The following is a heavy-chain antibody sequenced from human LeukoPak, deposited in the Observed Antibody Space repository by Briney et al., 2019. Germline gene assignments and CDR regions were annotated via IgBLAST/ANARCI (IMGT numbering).Heavy chain of an antibody. Sequence: KGGESLKISCKTSGYSFSSYWIGWVRQTPGKGLEWMGIIYPGDSDTKYSPSFEGQVTISVDKSSSTAYLQLSSLKASDTAMYFCARHGAPSNYGGYYYGMDVWGQGTTVTVSS. CDR2: IYPGDSDT. CDR3: ARHGAPSNYGGYYYGMDV. J-gene: IGHJ6*02. D-gene: IGHD4-23*01. V-gene: IGHV5-51*01. CDR1: GYSFSSYW.